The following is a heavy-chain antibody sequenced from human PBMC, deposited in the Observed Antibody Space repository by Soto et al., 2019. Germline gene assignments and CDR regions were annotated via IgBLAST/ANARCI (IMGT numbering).Heavy chain of an antibody. CDR3: AKDENYYDSSGYFLGGDNFDY. CDR2: ISGSGGST. Sequence: PGGSLXLSWAASGFTFSSDCMSWVRQAPGKGLEWVSAISGSGGSTYYADSVKGRFTISRDNSKSTLYLQMNSLRAEDTAVYYCAKDENYYDSSGYFLGGDNFDYWGQGTLVTVSS. CDR1: GFTFSSDC. J-gene: IGHJ4*02. V-gene: IGHV3-23*01. D-gene: IGHD3-22*01.